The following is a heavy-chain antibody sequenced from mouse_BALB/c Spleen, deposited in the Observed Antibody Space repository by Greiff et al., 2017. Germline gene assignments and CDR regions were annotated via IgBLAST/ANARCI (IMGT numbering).Heavy chain of an antibody. CDR3: ARRIIYYGNIYYAMDY. J-gene: IGHJ4*01. D-gene: IGHD2-1*01. Sequence: QVHVKQSGAELAKPGASVKMSCKASGYTFTSYWMHWVKQRPGQGLEWIGYINPSTGYTEYNQKFKDKATLTADKSSSTAYMQLSSLTSEDSAVYYCARRIIYYGNIYYAMDYWGQGTSVTVSS. V-gene: IGHV1-7*01. CDR2: INPSTGYT. CDR1: GYTFTSYW.